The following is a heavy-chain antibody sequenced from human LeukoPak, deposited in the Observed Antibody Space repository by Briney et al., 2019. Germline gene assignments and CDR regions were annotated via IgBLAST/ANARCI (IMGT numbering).Heavy chain of an antibody. CDR1: GGSVSSSSSY. CDR3: VRQNSDYYYYYLDV. CDR2: VYYSGTT. V-gene: IGHV4-39*01. Sequence: SETLSLTCTVSGGSVSSSSSYWAWIRQPPGRGLEWIGRVYYSGTTYYNPSLESRVTISEDTSRNRFSLMLSSVTAADTAVYYCVRQNSDYYYYYLDVWGEGTTVIVSS. D-gene: IGHD1-7*01. J-gene: IGHJ6*03.